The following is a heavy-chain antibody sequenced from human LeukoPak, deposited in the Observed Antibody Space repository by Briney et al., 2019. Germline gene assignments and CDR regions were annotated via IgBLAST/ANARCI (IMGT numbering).Heavy chain of an antibody. CDR1: EFTFSSYW. CDR2: IWYDGSNV. D-gene: IGHD1-14*01. V-gene: IGHV3-33*08. Sequence: GGSLRLSCAASEFTFSSYWMSWVRQAPGKGLEWVAIIWYDGSNVYYADAVKGRFTISRDNSKNTLYLQMNSLRAEDTAVYYCARGTPNDSWGQGTLVTVSS. J-gene: IGHJ4*02. CDR3: ARGTPNDS.